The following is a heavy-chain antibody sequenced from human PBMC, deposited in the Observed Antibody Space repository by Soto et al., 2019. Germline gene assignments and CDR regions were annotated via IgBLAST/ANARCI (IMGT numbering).Heavy chain of an antibody. CDR2: IYSGGST. D-gene: IGHD3-16*02. J-gene: IGHJ4*02. CDR3: ATSSLAYFDY. CDR1: GFTVSRNY. V-gene: IGHV3-53*01. Sequence: GGSLRLSCAASGFTVSRNYMTWVRQAPGKGLEWVSVIYSGGSTYYADSVKGRFTISRDNSKNTLYLQMNSLRADDTAVYYCATSSLAYFDYWGQGTLVTVSS.